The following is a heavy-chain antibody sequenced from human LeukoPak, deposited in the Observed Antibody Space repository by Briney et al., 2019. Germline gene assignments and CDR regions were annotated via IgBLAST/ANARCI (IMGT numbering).Heavy chain of an antibody. V-gene: IGHV3-7*01. D-gene: IGHD1-14*01. CDR2: IKPDATEK. Sequence: GGSLRLSCAASGFSLTTSWMSWVRQAPGKGLEWVAYIKPDATEKRYVDSVRGRFTISRDNAQNSLSLEMSSLRAEDTAVYYCARGVWSSRNAFDIWGQGTMVTVSS. J-gene: IGHJ3*02. CDR1: GFSLTTSW. CDR3: ARGVWSSRNAFDI.